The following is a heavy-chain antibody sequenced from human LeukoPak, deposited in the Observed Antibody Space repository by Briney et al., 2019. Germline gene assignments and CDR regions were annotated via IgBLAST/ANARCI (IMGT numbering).Heavy chain of an antibody. CDR1: GFTFSSYS. D-gene: IGHD2-2*01. CDR2: ISSSSSYI. J-gene: IGHJ5*02. CDR3: ARDRSRDIVVVPAAMEVFWFDP. Sequence: PGGSLRLSCVASGFTFSSYSMNWVRQAPGKGLEWVSSISSSSSYIYYADSVKGRFTISRDNAKNSLYLQMNSLRAEDTAVYYCARDRSRDIVVVPAAMEVFWFDPWGQGTLVTVSS. V-gene: IGHV3-21*01.